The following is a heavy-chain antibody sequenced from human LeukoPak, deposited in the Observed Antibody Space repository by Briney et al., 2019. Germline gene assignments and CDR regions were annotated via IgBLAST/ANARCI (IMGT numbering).Heavy chain of an antibody. CDR2: IYYSGST. Sequence: SETLSLTCTVSGDSISSYYWSWIRQPPGKGLEWIGYIYYSGSTNYNPSLKSRVTISVDTSKHQFSLKLSSVTAADTAVYYCARSSGYPNWYFDLWGRGTRVTVSS. CDR1: GDSISSYY. CDR3: ARSSGYPNWYFDL. V-gene: IGHV4-59*01. D-gene: IGHD3-22*01. J-gene: IGHJ2*01.